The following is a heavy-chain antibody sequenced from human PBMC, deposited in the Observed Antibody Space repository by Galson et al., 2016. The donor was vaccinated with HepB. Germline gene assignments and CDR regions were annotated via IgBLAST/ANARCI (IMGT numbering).Heavy chain of an antibody. D-gene: IGHD1-14*01. V-gene: IGHV1-46*02. Sequence: SGYTFNTYNMHWVRQAPGQGLEWMGIIKPSGGNTIYAQKFQDRITMTRDASTSTVYMELISLRSEDTAVYYCARELDHSFYFDYWGQGTLLTVSS. J-gene: IGHJ4*02. CDR1: GYTFNTYN. CDR2: IKPSGGNT. CDR3: ARELDHSFYFDY.